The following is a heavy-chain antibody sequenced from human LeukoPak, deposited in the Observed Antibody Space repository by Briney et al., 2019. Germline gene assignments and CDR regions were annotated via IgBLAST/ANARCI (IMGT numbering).Heavy chain of an antibody. V-gene: IGHV3-23*01. CDR3: AKDAPYSGSYFDWYFDL. Sequence: GGSLRLSCAASGFTFSSYAMSWVRQAPGKGLEWVSAISGSGGSTYYADSVKGRFTISRDNSKNTLYLQMSSLRAEDTAVYYCAKDAPYSGSYFDWYFDLWGRGTLVTVSS. J-gene: IGHJ2*01. D-gene: IGHD1-26*01. CDR1: GFTFSSYA. CDR2: ISGSGGST.